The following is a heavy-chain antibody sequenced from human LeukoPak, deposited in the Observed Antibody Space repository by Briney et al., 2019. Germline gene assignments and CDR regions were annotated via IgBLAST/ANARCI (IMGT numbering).Heavy chain of an antibody. CDR3: ARETLTISRWFDP. V-gene: IGHV4-30-4*01. J-gene: IGHJ5*02. D-gene: IGHD4-17*01. Sequence: SSETLSLTCTVSGGSISSGDYYWSWIRQPPGKGLEWIGYIYYSGSAYYNPSLKSRVTISVDTSKSQFSLKLTSVTAADTAVYYCARETLTISRWFDPWGQGTLVTVSS. CDR1: GGSISSGDYY. CDR2: IYYSGSA.